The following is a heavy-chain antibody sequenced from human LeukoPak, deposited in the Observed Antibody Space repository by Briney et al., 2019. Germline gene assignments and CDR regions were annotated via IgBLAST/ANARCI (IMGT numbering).Heavy chain of an antibody. Sequence: GGSLRLSCAASGFTFSDSYMSWIRQAPGKGLECVSYISTSSTTIHYADSVKGRFTISRDNAKNSLYLQMNSLRAEDTAVYYCASGEYDRSGYDCDYWGQGTLVTVSS. CDR1: GFTFSDSY. J-gene: IGHJ4*02. CDR2: ISTSSTTI. D-gene: IGHD3-22*01. CDR3: ASGEYDRSGYDCDY. V-gene: IGHV3-11*04.